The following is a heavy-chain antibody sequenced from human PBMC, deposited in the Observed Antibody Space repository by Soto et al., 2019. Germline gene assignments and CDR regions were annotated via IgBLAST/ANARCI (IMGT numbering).Heavy chain of an antibody. CDR3: ARSVGATSD. Sequence: QVQLQESGPGLVKPSETLSLTCTVSGGPISSYYWSWIRQPPGKGLEWIGYISYSGSTNYNPSHKSRVTIPVDTSKNQFSLKLSSVTAADTAVYYCARSVGATSDWGQGTLVTVSS. CDR1: GGPISSYY. J-gene: IGHJ4*02. CDR2: ISYSGST. V-gene: IGHV4-59*08. D-gene: IGHD1-26*01.